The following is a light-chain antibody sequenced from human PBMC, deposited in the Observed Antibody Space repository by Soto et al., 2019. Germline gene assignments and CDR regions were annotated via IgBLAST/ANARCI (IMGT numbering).Light chain of an antibody. V-gene: IGLV2-14*01. J-gene: IGLJ2*01. CDR1: SSNIGNNY. CDR3: SSYTSSNTRL. CDR2: EVS. Sequence: QSVLTQPPSVSAAPGQKVTISCSGSSSNIGNNYVSWYQQHPGKAPKLMIYEVSNRPSGVSNRFSGSKSGNTASLTISGLQAEDEADYYCSSYTSSNTRLFGGGTKLTVL.